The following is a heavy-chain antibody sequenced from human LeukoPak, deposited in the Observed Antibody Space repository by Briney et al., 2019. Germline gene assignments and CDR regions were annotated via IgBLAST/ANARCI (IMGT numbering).Heavy chain of an antibody. D-gene: IGHD4-17*01. CDR3: ARVRSMTTVTPIPPDY. Sequence: GGSLRLSCAASGFTFSSYSMSWVRQAPGKGLEWVSYISSSSSTIYYADSVKGRFTISRDNAKNSLYLQMNSLRAEDTAVYYCARVRSMTTVTPIPPDYWGQGTLVTVSS. J-gene: IGHJ4*02. CDR2: ISSSSSTI. CDR1: GFTFSSYS. V-gene: IGHV3-48*04.